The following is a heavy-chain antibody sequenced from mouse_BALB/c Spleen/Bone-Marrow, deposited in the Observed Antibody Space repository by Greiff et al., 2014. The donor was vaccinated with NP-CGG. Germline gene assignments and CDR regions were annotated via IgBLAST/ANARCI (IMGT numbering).Heavy chain of an antibody. Sequence: QVQLKESGAELVRPGSSVKISCKASGYAFSGYWVNWVKQRPGQGLEWIGQIYPGDGDTDYNGKFKGKATLTADKSSSTAYMQLSSLTSEDSAVYFCARGGISVDYWGQGTTLTVSS. CDR1: GYAFSGYW. CDR3: ARGGISVDY. CDR2: IYPGDGDT. J-gene: IGHJ2*01. V-gene: IGHV1-80*01.